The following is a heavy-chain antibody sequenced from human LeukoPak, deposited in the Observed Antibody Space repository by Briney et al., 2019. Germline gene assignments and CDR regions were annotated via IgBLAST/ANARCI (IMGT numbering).Heavy chain of an antibody. CDR3: ARARLYYDFWSGYHRVFDY. V-gene: IGHV4-34*01. D-gene: IGHD3-3*01. Sequence: SETLSLTCAVYGGSFSGYYWSWIRQPPGKGLEWIGEINHSGSTNYNPSLKGRVTISVDTSKNQFSLKLSSVTAADTAVYYCARARLYYDFWSGYHRVFDYWGQGTLVTVSS. CDR1: GGSFSGYY. J-gene: IGHJ4*02. CDR2: INHSGST.